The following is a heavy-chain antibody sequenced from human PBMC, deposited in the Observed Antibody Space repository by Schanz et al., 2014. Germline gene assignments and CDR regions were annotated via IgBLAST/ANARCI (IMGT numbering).Heavy chain of an antibody. V-gene: IGHV3-11*01. CDR2: ISRDGTTS. CDR3: ARENLNWEAFDI. J-gene: IGHJ3*02. Sequence: QVQLVESGGGLVKPGGSLRLSCAASGFIFNDYYMNWIRQAPGKGLEWFAYISRDGTTSYYAESVKGRFTISRDNAKNSLYLEMTSLRGEDTAVYYCARENLNWEAFDIWGQGTVVTVSS. CDR1: GFIFNDYY. D-gene: IGHD7-27*01.